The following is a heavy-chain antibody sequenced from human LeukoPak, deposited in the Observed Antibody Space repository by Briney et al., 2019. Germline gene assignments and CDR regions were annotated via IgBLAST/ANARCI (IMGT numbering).Heavy chain of an antibody. Sequence: NTSETLSLTCTVSGGSISSSNYYWGWIRQPPGKGLEWIGSIYYSGRTYYNPSLKSRVTISVDTSKNQFSLKLSSVTAADTAVYYCARHAWGTTGTMQDNWGQGTLVTVSS. CDR2: IYYSGRT. V-gene: IGHV4-39*01. CDR1: GGSISSSNYY. CDR3: ARHAWGTTGTMQDN. J-gene: IGHJ4*02. D-gene: IGHD1-1*01.